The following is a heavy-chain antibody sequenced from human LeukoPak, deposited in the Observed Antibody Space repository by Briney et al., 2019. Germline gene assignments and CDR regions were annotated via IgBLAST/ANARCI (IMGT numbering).Heavy chain of an antibody. Sequence: SETLSLTCTVSGGSISSGDYYWSWIRQPPGEGLEWIAYMYYSGSTYYNPSPKSRVTMSADTSKNQLSLKLSSVTAADTAVYYCARPYYYDSRIDPWGQGILVTVSS. CDR1: GGSISSGDYY. CDR2: MYYSGST. V-gene: IGHV4-30-4*01. CDR3: ARPYYYDSRIDP. J-gene: IGHJ5*02. D-gene: IGHD3-22*01.